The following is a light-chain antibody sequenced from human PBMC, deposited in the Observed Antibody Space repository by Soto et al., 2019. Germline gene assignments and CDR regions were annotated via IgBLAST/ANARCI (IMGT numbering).Light chain of an antibody. Sequence: QSALTQPASVSGSPGQSVTISCTGTGSDIGGYDFVSWSQQGHPGKAPKLLIYEVSFRPSGVSDRFSGSKSGNTASLTISGLQAEDEGDYYCTSYTTSRTWVFGGGTQLTVL. CDR1: GSDIGGYDF. CDR3: TSYTTSRTWV. J-gene: IGLJ7*01. CDR2: EVS. V-gene: IGLV2-14*01.